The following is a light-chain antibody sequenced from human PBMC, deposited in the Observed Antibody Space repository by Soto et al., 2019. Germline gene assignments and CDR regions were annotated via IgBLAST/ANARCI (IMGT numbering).Light chain of an antibody. V-gene: IGLV1-40*01. CDR2: GST. Sequence: QSVLAQPPSVSGAPGQRVTTSCTWSSSNIGAGYDAHWFQQVPGTAPKLLIYGSTNRPSGVPDRFSGSKSGTSASLAITGLQAEDEADYYCQSYGSSLGGNYVFGTGTKVTVL. CDR1: SSNIGAGYD. CDR3: QSYGSSLGGNYV. J-gene: IGLJ1*01.